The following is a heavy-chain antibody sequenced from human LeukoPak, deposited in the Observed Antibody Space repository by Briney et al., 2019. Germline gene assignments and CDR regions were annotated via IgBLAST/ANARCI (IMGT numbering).Heavy chain of an antibody. CDR2: IYTSGST. CDR3: ARRVGPFDY. Sequence: SETLSLTCTVSGGSISSYYWSWIRQPPGKGLEWIGYIYTSGSTNYNPSLKSRVTMSVDTSKNQFSLKLSSVTAADTAVYYCARRVGPFDYWGQGTLVTVSS. CDR1: GGSISSYY. D-gene: IGHD1-26*01. V-gene: IGHV4-4*09. J-gene: IGHJ4*02.